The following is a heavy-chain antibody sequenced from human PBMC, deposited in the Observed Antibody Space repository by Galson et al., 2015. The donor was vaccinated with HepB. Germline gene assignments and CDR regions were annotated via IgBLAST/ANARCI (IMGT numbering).Heavy chain of an antibody. J-gene: IGHJ6*02. CDR2: IWHDGSIQ. Sequence: SLRLSCATSGFSFSVYGMHWVRQAPGKGLEGVAVIWHDGSIQYYADSVKGRFTISRDIATNTLSLQMNSLRVGDTAVYYCARDQMRAMDVWGQGTTVTVSS. V-gene: IGHV3-33*01. CDR1: GFSFSVYG. CDR3: ARDQMRAMDV.